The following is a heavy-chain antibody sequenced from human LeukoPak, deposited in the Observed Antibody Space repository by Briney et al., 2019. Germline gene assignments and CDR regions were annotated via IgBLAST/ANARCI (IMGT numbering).Heavy chain of an antibody. CDR3: ARGWIEMPTVYFDY. CDR1: GYTFTDYY. J-gene: IGHJ4*02. D-gene: IGHD5-24*01. CDR2: INPNSGGT. V-gene: IGHV1-2*02. Sequence: ASVKVSSKASGYTFTDYYMEWVRQAPGQGLEGMGWINPNSGGTNYAQKFQGRVTMTRDTTISTAYMELSRLRSDDTAVYYCARGWIEMPTVYFDYWGQGTLVSVFS.